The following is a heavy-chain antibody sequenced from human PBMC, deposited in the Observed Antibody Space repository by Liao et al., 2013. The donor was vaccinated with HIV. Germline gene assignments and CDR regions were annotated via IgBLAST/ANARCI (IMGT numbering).Heavy chain of an antibody. CDR1: GESFSAYY. Sequence: QVQLQQWGAGLLKPSDTLSLTCAVYGESFSAYYWSWIRQPPGRGVSGLGSTIIGETTDYNPSLKSRVTISVDTSKNQFSLKLSSVTAADTAVYYCARGSGYTYGRRLDCWGQGTLVTVSS. J-gene: IGHJ4*02. V-gene: IGHV4-34*01. CDR3: ARGSGYTYGRRLDC. CDR2: TIIGETT. D-gene: IGHD5-18*01.